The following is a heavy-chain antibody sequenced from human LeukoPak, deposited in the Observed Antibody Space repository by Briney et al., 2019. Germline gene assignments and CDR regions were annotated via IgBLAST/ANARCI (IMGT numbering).Heavy chain of an antibody. V-gene: IGHV4-59*01. Sequence: SETLSLTCTVSGGSISSYHWSWVRQPPGKGLEWIGHIYYTGSTNYNPSLKSRVTISLDTSKNQFSLKLSSVTAADTAVYYCTRSLGVVIHGGMDVWGQGTTVTVSS. CDR1: GGSISSYH. D-gene: IGHD3-3*01. CDR3: TRSLGVVIHGGMDV. CDR2: IYYTGST. J-gene: IGHJ6*02.